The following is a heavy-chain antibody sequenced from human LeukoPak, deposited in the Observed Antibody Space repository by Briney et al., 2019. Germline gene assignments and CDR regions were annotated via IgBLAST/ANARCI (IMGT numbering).Heavy chain of an antibody. CDR3: ARTAWSPSYSSGPARGFDP. D-gene: IGHD6-19*01. CDR2: INHSGST. Sequence: SETLSLTCAVYGGSFSGYYWSWIRQPPGKGLEWIGEINHSGSTNYNPSLKSRVTISVDTSKNQFSLKLSSVTAADTAVYYCARTAWSPSYSSGPARGFDPWGQGTLVTVSS. J-gene: IGHJ5*02. V-gene: IGHV4-34*01. CDR1: GGSFSGYY.